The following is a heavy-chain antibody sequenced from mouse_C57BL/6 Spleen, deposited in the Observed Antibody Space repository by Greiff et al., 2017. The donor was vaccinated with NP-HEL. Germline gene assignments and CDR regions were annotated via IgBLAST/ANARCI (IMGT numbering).Heavy chain of an antibody. CDR3: ARTGSSYVGHFDY. CDR1: GYSFTSYY. Sequence: QVQLKESGPELVKPGASVKISCKASGYSFTSYYIHWVKQRPGQGLEWIGWIYPGSGNTKYNEKFKGKATLTADTSSSTAYMQLSSLTSEDSAVYYCARTGSSYVGHFDYWGQGTTLTVSS. D-gene: IGHD1-1*01. V-gene: IGHV1-66*01. CDR2: IYPGSGNT. J-gene: IGHJ2*01.